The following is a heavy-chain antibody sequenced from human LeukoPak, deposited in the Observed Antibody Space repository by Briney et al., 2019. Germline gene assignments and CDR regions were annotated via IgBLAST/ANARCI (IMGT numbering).Heavy chain of an antibody. CDR3: ARALIRSGSYRGRAFDI. V-gene: IGHV4-39*07. CDR2: IYYSGNT. Sequence: SSETLSLTCTVSGGSISSSSYYWAWIRQPPGKGLEWIGSIYYSGNTYYKSSLKSRVTIAVDTSKNQFSLKLSSVTAADTAVYYCARALIRSGSYRGRAFDIWGQGTMVTVSS. CDR1: GGSISSSSYY. J-gene: IGHJ3*02. D-gene: IGHD1-26*01.